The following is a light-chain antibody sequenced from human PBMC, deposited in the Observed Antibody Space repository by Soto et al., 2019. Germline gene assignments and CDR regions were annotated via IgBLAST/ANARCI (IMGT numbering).Light chain of an antibody. CDR2: EVS. CDR1: SSDVGGYNY. Sequence: QSALTQPPSASGSPGQSVTIYCIGTSSDVGGYNYVSWYQQHPGKAPKLMIYEVSKRPSGDPDRFSGSKSGNTASLTVSGLQAEDEADYYCTSYAGSNGVVFGGGTKLTVL. J-gene: IGLJ2*01. V-gene: IGLV2-8*01. CDR3: TSYAGSNGVV.